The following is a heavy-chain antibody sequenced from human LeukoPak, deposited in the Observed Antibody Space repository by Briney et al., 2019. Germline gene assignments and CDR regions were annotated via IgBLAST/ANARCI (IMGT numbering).Heavy chain of an antibody. CDR3: ARGPRFTVTPLL. CDR2: INPNSGGT. CDR1: GYTFTGYY. D-gene: IGHD4-17*01. V-gene: IGHV1-2*02. J-gene: IGHJ4*02. Sequence: ASVKVSCKASGYTFTGYYIHWVGQAPGQGLEWMGWINPNSGGTNYAQKVQGRVTMTRGTSISTAYMELSMLRSDDTAVYYCARGPRFTVTPLLGGQGTLVTVSA.